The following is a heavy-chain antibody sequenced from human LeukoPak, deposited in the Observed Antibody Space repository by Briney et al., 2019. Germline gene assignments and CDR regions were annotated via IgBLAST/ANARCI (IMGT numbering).Heavy chain of an antibody. J-gene: IGHJ4*02. CDR3: ARRGSGWSFDY. D-gene: IGHD6-19*01. CDR1: GFTFDDYA. Sequence: SGGSLRLSCAASGFTFDDYAMHWVCQAPGKGLEWVSLISWDGGSTYYADSVKGRFTISRDNSKNSLYLQMNSLRAEDTAVYYCARRGSGWSFDYWGQGTLVTVSS. CDR2: ISWDGGST. V-gene: IGHV3-43D*03.